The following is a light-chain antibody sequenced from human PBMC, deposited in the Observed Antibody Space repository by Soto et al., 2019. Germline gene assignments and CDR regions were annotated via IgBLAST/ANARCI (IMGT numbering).Light chain of an antibody. CDR2: DVT. CDR1: SSDVGGYDH. CDR3: SSYTNRDTLV. V-gene: IGLV2-14*03. Sequence: QSVLTQPASVSGSPGQSITISCTGTSSDVGGYDHVSWYQQHPGKAPKLIIYDVTVRPSGISRRFSGAKSDNTASLAVSGLQPEVEADYYCSSYTNRDTLVFGGGTKVTLL. J-gene: IGLJ3*02.